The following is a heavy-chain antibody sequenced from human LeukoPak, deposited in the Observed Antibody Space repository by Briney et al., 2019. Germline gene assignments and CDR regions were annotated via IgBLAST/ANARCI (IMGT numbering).Heavy chain of an antibody. D-gene: IGHD5-18*01. J-gene: IGHJ4*02. CDR3: ATEDTRLDD. Sequence: GGSLRLSCAASGFTFSGHPMHWVRQAPGKGLVWVSRINSDGSSTSYADSVKGRFTIPRDNPKNTLYLQMNSLRAEDTAVYYCATEDTRLDDWGQGTLVTVSS. CDR2: INSDGSST. CDR1: GFTFSGHP. V-gene: IGHV3-74*01.